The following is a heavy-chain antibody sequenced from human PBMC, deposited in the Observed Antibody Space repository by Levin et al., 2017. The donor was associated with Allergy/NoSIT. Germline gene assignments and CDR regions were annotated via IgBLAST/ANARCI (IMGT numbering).Heavy chain of an antibody. V-gene: IGHV4-34*01. CDR3: ARGRREAVWTKSILNYFYYGMDV. D-gene: IGHD1/OR15-1a*01. J-gene: IGHJ6*02. CDR1: GGSFSDYV. Sequence: PSQTLSLTCAVSGGSFSDYVWIWIRQSPGKGPEWIGQINHSGFTDYNPSLKSRVTISLDTPKSQFSLRFRSVTAADAAKYYCARGRREAVWTKSILNYFYYGMDVWGQGTTVAVSS. CDR2: INHSGFT.